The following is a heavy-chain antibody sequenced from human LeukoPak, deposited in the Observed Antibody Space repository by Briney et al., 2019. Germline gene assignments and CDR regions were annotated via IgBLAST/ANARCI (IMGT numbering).Heavy chain of an antibody. CDR1: GFTASNTY. J-gene: IGHJ2*01. CDR3: AREAGDSLMGYWYFDL. CDR2: IYSGESA. D-gene: IGHD2-8*01. Sequence: PGGSLRLSCAASGFTASNTYMSWVRQAPGKGLEWVSVIYSGESAYYADSVKGRFTISRHNSKNTLYLQMNSLREEDTAVYYCAREAGDSLMGYWYFDLWGRGTLVTVSS. V-gene: IGHV3-53*04.